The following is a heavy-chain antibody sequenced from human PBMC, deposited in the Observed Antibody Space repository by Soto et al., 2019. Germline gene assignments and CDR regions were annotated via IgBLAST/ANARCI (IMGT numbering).Heavy chain of an antibody. Sequence: SETLSLPCTVSGGYISSYYWSWIRQPQGKGLEWVGYIYYSGSTNYNPSLKSRVTISVDTSKNQFSLKLTSVTATDTAVYYCARHSIYGEFDYWGQGTQVTVSS. V-gene: IGHV4-59*08. CDR1: GGYISSYY. D-gene: IGHD2-21*01. CDR3: ARHSIYGEFDY. CDR2: IYYSGST. J-gene: IGHJ4*02.